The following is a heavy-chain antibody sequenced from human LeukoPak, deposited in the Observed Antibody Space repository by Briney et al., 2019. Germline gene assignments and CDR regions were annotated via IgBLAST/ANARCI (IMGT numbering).Heavy chain of an antibody. V-gene: IGHV3-23*01. D-gene: IGHD1-26*01. CDR1: GFTFSSST. CDR3: ATVGGGYRIGY. J-gene: IGHJ4*02. Sequence: AGSLRLSCAASGFTFSSSTMTWVRQAPGKGLECVSTISGDGISAYYADPVKGRFTTSRDNSKNSLYVQMNNLSAEDTAVYYCATVGGGYRIGYWGQGTLVTVSS. CDR2: ISGDGISA.